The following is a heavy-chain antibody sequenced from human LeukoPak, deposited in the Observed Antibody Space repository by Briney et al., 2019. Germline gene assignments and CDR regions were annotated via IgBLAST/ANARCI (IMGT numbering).Heavy chain of an antibody. Sequence: PSETLSLTCTVSGGSISSGSYYWGWIRQPPERGLEWIGSMYHTGSTYYNPSLKSRVTISVDTSKNQFYLKLSSVTAADTAVYYCARVARHDYTYYPGGNYFDYWGQGTLVTVSS. CDR1: GGSISSGSYY. CDR2: MYHTGST. CDR3: ARVARHDYTYYPGGNYFDY. J-gene: IGHJ4*02. V-gene: IGHV4-39*07. D-gene: IGHD4-11*01.